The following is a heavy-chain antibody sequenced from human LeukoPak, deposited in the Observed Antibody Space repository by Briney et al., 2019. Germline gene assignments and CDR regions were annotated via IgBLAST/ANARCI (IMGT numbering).Heavy chain of an antibody. CDR3: AKGLTAAGTPRGMDV. V-gene: IGHV3-23*01. D-gene: IGHD6-13*01. CDR2: VSGSGGNT. Sequence: GGSLRLSCAASGFTFSSYALSWVRQAPGKGLEWVLAVSGSGGNTYYADSVKGRFTISRDLQMNSLRAEDTALYYCAKGLTAAGTPRGMDVWGQGTTVTVSS. J-gene: IGHJ6*02. CDR1: GFTFSSYA.